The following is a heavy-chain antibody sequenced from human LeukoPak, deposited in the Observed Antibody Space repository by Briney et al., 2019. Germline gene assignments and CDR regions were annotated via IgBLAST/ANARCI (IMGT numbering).Heavy chain of an antibody. CDR2: ITDVGDRA. V-gene: IGHV3-23*01. J-gene: IGHJ4*02. CDR1: GFRFRTYA. D-gene: IGHD7-27*01. Sequence: GGSLRLSCGTSGFRFRTYAMTRVRQAPGMGLEWVSTITDVGDRALYIDSVRGRFTIFRDDSKNTLYLQMNSLRAEDTAVYYCTKDQDFRLGSMDFWGQGTLVIVSS. CDR3: TKDQDFRLGSMDF.